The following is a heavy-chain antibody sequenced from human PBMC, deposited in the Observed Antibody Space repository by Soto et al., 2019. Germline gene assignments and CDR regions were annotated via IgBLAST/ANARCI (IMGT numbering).Heavy chain of an antibody. D-gene: IGHD3-10*01. CDR1: GYSFTSYW. V-gene: IGHV5-51*01. CDR2: IYPGDSDT. CDR3: ARLSPYCSGRDYYGMDV. J-gene: IGHJ6*02. Sequence: GESLKISCKGSGYSFTSYWIGWVRQMPGKGLEWMGIIYPGDSDTRYSPSFQGQVTISADKSISTAYLQWSSLKASDTAMYYCARLSPYCSGRDYYGMDVWGQGTTVTVSS.